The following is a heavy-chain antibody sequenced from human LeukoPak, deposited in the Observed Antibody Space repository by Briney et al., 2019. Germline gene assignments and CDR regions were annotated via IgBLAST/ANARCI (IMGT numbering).Heavy chain of an antibody. J-gene: IGHJ4*02. Sequence: PSETLSLICAVYGGSFSGYYWSWIRQPPGKGLEWIGEINHSGSTNYNPSLKSRVTISVDTSKNQFSLKLSSVTAADAAVYYCARAAMVLDYWGQGTLVTVSS. CDR3: ARAAMVLDY. CDR1: GGSFSGYY. V-gene: IGHV4-34*01. D-gene: IGHD5-18*01. CDR2: INHSGST.